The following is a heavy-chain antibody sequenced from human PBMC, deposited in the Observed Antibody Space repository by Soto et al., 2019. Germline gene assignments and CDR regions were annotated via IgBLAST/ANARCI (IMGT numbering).Heavy chain of an antibody. V-gene: IGHV1-3*01. CDR2: IAAVNGKT. Sequence: QVQLVQSGAEVKKPGASVRVSCKTSGFILSTYAMHWVRQAPGQSPEWMGWIAAVNGKTEYSQKFQGRVTLTSDTSANTLYMDLTSLRSEDTAVYYCARGNTGYDYGFFEYWGQGTLVTVSS. J-gene: IGHJ4*02. D-gene: IGHD5-12*01. CDR1: GFILSTYA. CDR3: ARGNTGYDYGFFEY.